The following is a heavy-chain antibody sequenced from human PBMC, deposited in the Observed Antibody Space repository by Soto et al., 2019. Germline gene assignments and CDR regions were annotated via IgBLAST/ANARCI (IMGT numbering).Heavy chain of an antibody. CDR3: AREGAYCTHGVCYGMDV. CDR2: IIPIFGTA. V-gene: IGHV1-69*06. Sequence: QVQLVQSGAEVKKPGSSVKVSCKASGGTFSSYAISWVRQAPGRGPEWMGGIIPIFGTATYAQKFQGRVTITADKSTSTAYMELSSLRSEDTAVYYCAREGAYCTHGVCYGMDVWGQGTTVTVSS. CDR1: GGTFSSYA. D-gene: IGHD2-8*01. J-gene: IGHJ6*02.